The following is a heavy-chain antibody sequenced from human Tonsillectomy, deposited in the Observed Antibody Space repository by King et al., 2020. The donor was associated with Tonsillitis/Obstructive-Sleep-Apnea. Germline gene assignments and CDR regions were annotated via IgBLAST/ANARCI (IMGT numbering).Heavy chain of an antibody. J-gene: IGHJ4*02. D-gene: IGHD3-22*01. CDR1: GGSISSGGYY. Sequence: QLQESGPGLVKPSQTLSLTCTVSGGSISSGGYYWSWIRQHPGEGLEWIGYIYFSGSTYYNPSLKSRVTISVDTSKNQFSLKLSSVTAADTAVYYCARVSPYYYDSSGYYDYWGQGTLVTVSS. V-gene: IGHV4-31*03. CDR2: IYFSGST. CDR3: ARVSPYYYDSSGYYDY.